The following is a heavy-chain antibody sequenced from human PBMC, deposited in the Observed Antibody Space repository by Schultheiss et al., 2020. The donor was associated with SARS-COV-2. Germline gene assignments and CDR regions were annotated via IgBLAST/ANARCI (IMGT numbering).Heavy chain of an antibody. CDR3: ARDSQLANYYYYMDV. D-gene: IGHD6-13*01. Sequence: SETLSLTCTVSGGSISSSSYYWGWIRQPPGKGLEWIGYIYYRGSIYYNPSLKSRVTMSLDTSKNQFSLRLNSVTAADTAVYYCARDSQLANYYYYMDVWGKGTTVTVSS. V-gene: IGHV4-39*07. CDR1: GGSISSSSYY. CDR2: IYYRGSI. J-gene: IGHJ6*03.